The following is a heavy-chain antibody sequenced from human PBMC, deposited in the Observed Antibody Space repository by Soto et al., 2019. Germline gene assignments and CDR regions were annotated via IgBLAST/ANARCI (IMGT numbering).Heavy chain of an antibody. D-gene: IGHD2-2*01. Sequence: QVQLVQSGAEVKKPGSSVKVSCKASVGTFSSYAISWVRQAPGQGLEWMGGIIPIFGTANYAQKCQGRVTITADESTSTAYMELSSLRSEDTAVYYCAREPAPHLNYGMDVWGQGTTVTVSS. CDR3: AREPAPHLNYGMDV. V-gene: IGHV1-69*01. CDR2: IIPIFGTA. J-gene: IGHJ6*02. CDR1: VGTFSSYA.